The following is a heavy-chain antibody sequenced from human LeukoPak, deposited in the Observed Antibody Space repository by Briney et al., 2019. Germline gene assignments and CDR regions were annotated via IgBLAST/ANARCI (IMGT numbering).Heavy chain of an antibody. D-gene: IGHD4-23*01. CDR2: IYPGDSDT. J-gene: IGHJ2*01. CDR3: ARPATVVTPWYFDL. Sequence: GESLKISCKGSGYXFTSYWICWVRQMPGKGLERMGIIYPGDSDTRYSPSFQGQVTISADKSISTAYVQWSSLKASDTAMYYCARPATVVTPWYFDLWGRGTLVTVSS. V-gene: IGHV5-51*01. CDR1: GYXFTSYW.